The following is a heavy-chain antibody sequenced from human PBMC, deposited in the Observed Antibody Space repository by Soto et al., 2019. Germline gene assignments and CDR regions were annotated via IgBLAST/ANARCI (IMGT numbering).Heavy chain of an antibody. CDR2: IIPIFGTA. D-gene: IGHD3-10*01. CDR3: ARASRITMVRGVIGFYFDY. CDR1: GGTFSSYA. V-gene: IGHV1-69*13. Sequence: SVKVSCKASGGTFSSYAISWVRQAPGQGLEWMGGIIPIFGTANYAQKFQGRVTITADESTSTAYMELSSLRSEDTAVYYCARASRITMVRGVIGFYFDYWGQGTLVTVSS. J-gene: IGHJ4*02.